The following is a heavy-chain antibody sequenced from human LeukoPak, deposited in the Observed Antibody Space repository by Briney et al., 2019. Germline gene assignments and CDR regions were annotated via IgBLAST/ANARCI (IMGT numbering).Heavy chain of an antibody. D-gene: IGHD3-22*01. CDR2: ISGSGGST. J-gene: IGHJ4*02. CDR1: GFTFSSYA. CDR3: AKATGDFYYDSSGPLDH. Sequence: GGSLSLSCAASGFTFSSYAMSWVRQAPGKGLEWVSAISGSGGSTYYADSVKGRFTISRDNSKNTLYLQMNSLRAEDTAVYYCAKATGDFYYDSSGPLDHWGQGTLVTVSS. V-gene: IGHV3-23*01.